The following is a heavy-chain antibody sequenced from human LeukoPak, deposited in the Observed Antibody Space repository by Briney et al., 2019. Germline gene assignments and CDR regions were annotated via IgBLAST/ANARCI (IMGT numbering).Heavy chain of an antibody. CDR2: IQNHGGDK. Sequence: GRSLRLSCAASGFTFSSYGMHWVRQAPGKGLEWVSFIQNHGGDKNYADSVKGRFTVSRDNSQNTVYLQMNTLRPEDTAVYYCAREGGVVVAGTFDYWGQGTLVTVSS. CDR1: GFTFSSYG. V-gene: IGHV3-30*03. D-gene: IGHD6-19*01. J-gene: IGHJ4*02. CDR3: AREGGVVVAGTFDY.